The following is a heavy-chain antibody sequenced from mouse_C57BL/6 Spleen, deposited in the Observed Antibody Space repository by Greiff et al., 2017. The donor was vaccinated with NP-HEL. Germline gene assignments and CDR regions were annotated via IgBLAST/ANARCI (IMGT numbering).Heavy chain of an antibody. V-gene: IGHV3-6*01. D-gene: IGHD2-10*02. Sequence: EVKLQESGPGLVKPSQSLSLTCSVTGYSITSGYYWNWIRQFPGNKLEWMGYISYDGSNNYNPSLKNRISITRDTSKNQFFLKLNSVTTEDTATYYCARVPYDYYAMDYWGQGTSVTVSS. CDR1: GYSITSGYY. J-gene: IGHJ4*01. CDR3: ARVPYDYYAMDY. CDR2: ISYDGSN.